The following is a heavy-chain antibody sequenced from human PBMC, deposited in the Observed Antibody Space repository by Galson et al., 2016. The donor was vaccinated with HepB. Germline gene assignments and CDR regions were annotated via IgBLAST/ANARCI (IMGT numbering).Heavy chain of an antibody. CDR2: IHPRGSTT. Sequence: SVKVSCKASGYTFTNYYIHWVRQAPGQGLEWVGRIHPRGSTTIYAQKLQGRVTMTRDTSTNTVYMELSSLGSEDTAVYYCARDGHGWDFDYWGQGTLVTVSS. CDR3: ARDGHGWDFDY. D-gene: IGHD6-19*01. V-gene: IGHV1-46*04. J-gene: IGHJ4*02. CDR1: GYTFTNYY.